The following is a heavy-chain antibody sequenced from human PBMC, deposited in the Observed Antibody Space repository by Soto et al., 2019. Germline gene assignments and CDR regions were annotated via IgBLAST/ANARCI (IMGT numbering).Heavy chain of an antibody. CDR2: ITASDFTT. J-gene: IGHJ4*02. Sequence: EVPLLESGGGLVQPGGSLTLSCAASGFPFTAYAMSWVRQAPGKGLEWVSVITASDFTTYYAESVKGRFAISGDDSKNTLYLQMTSLRVEDTAIYYCAKDFGRNYGAPVYWGQGTLVTVAS. D-gene: IGHD4-17*01. CDR1: GFPFTAYA. V-gene: IGHV3-23*01. CDR3: AKDFGRNYGAPVY.